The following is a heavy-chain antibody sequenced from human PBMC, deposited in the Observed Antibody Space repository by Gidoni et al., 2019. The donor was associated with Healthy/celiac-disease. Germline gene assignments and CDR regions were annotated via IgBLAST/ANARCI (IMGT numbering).Heavy chain of an antibody. D-gene: IGHD5-18*01. CDR1: GGSFSGYY. CDR2: INHSGST. V-gene: IGHV4-34*01. CDR3: ARERGYSYGYDAFDI. Sequence: QVQLQQWGAGLLKPSETLSLTCAVSGGSFSGYYWSWIRQPPGKGLEWIGEINHSGSTNYNPSLKSRVTISVDTSKNQFSLKLSSVTAADTAVYYCARERGYSYGYDAFDIWGQGTMVTVSS. J-gene: IGHJ3*02.